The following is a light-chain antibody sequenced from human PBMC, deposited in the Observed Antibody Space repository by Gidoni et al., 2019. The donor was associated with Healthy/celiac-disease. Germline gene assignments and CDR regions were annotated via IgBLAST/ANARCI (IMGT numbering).Light chain of an antibody. CDR2: DAS. Sequence: DIQITQSPSPLSASVGDRVTITCRASQSISSSFTWYQQKPGKAPKLLIYDASSLESGDPSRFSGSGSGTEFTLTISSLQPDDFATYYCQQYNSYSRTFGQXTKVEIK. J-gene: IGKJ1*01. V-gene: IGKV1-5*01. CDR1: QSISSS. CDR3: QQYNSYSRT.